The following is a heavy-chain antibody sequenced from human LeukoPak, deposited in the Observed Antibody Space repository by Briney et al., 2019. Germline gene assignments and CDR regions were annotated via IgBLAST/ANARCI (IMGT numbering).Heavy chain of an antibody. CDR2: IRGKAYGGTT. V-gene: IGHV3-49*03. CDR1: GFTFGDYA. D-gene: IGHD3-10*01. J-gene: IGHJ5*02. Sequence: PGGSLRLSCTASGFTFGDYAMSWFRQAPGKGLEWVGFIRGKAYGGTTEYAASVKGRFTISRDDSKSIAYLQMNSLKTEDTAVYYCTRFGEFNWFDPWGQGTLVTVSS. CDR3: TRFGEFNWFDP.